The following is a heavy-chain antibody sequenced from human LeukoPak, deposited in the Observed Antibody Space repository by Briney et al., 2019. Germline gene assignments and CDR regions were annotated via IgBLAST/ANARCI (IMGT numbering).Heavy chain of an antibody. CDR3: AKTNGYFDS. V-gene: IGHV3-23*01. CDR1: GFTFSSYA. CDR2: LRGNGDT. J-gene: IGHJ4*02. Sequence: GGSLRLSCAASGFTFSSYAMSWVREAPARGLEWVSSLRGNGDTFYADSVKGRFTLSRDDSRNTVYLQLNNLRVEDTAVYYCAKTNGYFDSWGQGTLVTVSS.